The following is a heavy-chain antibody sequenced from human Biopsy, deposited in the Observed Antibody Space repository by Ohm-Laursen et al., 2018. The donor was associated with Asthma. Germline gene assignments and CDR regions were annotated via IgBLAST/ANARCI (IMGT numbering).Heavy chain of an antibody. J-gene: IGHJ4*02. D-gene: IGHD2-21*01. CDR1: GFNFHNYG. V-gene: IGHV3-30*18. CDR3: AKDERAYYGSDSKYMQPVPLGD. CDR2: ILFDGRKI. Sequence: RSLRLSCAASGFNFHNYGMNWVRRAPGKGLEWVAQILFDGRKINYPDSVKGRFTISRDKSDNTLYLQMNSLTAEDTAVYHCAKDERAYYGSDSKYMQPVPLGDWGQGTVVIVSA.